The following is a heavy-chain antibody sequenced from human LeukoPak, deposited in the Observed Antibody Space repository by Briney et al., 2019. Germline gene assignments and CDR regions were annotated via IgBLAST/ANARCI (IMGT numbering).Heavy chain of an antibody. CDR3: VPLGGDAFDI. CDR1: GFTFSSFA. Sequence: GGSLRLSCSASGFTFSSFAMHWVRQAPGKGLEYVSAISSDGGSTYYADSVKGRFTISRDNSKNTLNLQMSSLRPEDTAVYYCVPLGGDAFDIWGQGRMVTVSS. D-gene: IGHD1-26*01. V-gene: IGHV3-64D*06. J-gene: IGHJ3*02. CDR2: ISSDGGST.